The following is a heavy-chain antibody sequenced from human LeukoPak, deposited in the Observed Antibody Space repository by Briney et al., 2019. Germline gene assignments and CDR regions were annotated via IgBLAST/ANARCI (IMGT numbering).Heavy chain of an antibody. J-gene: IGHJ5*02. Sequence: GGSLRLSCAASGFTFSSYSMNWVRQAPGKGLEWVSSISSSSSYTYYADSVKGRFTISRDNAKNSLYLQMNSLGAEDTAVYYCAKARYCSSTSCYTYGFDPWGQGTLVTVSS. CDR2: ISSSSSYT. D-gene: IGHD2-2*02. CDR3: AKARYCSSTSCYTYGFDP. V-gene: IGHV3-21*04. CDR1: GFTFSSYS.